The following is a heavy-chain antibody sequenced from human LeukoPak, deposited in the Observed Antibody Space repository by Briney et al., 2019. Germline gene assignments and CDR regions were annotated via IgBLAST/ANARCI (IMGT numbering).Heavy chain of an antibody. D-gene: IGHD4-17*01. CDR3: ANDVGPSYGPYYCYYMDV. Sequence: PGGSLRLSCAASGFTFSSYGMHWVRQAPGKVLEWVAFIRYDGSNKYYADSGKGRFTISRDNSKNTLYLQTNSLIAEDTAVYYCANDVGPSYGPYYCYYMDVWGKGTTVTISS. V-gene: IGHV3-30*02. CDR1: GFTFSSYG. CDR2: IRYDGSNK. J-gene: IGHJ6*03.